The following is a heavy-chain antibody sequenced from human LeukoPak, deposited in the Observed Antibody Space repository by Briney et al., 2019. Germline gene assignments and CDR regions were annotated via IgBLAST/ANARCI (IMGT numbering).Heavy chain of an antibody. CDR3: ARVDTAMVTGVISYYYYMDV. CDR2: IIPIFGTA. CDR1: GGTFSSYA. V-gene: IGHV1-69*05. D-gene: IGHD5-18*01. Sequence: SVKVSCXASGGTFSSYAISWVRQAPGQGLEWMGGIIPIFGTANYAQKSEGRVTITTDESTSTAYMELSSLRSEDTAVYYCARVDTAMVTGVISYYYYMDVWGKGTTVTVSS. J-gene: IGHJ6*03.